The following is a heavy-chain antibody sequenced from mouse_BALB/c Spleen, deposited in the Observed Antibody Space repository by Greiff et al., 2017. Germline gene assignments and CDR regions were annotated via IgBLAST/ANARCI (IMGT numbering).Heavy chain of an antibody. CDR1: GYTFTSYW. D-gene: IGHD1-1*01. CDR3: TRNDLLLRPYYFDY. V-gene: IGHV1-69*02. CDR2: IYPSDSYT. Sequence: VQLQQPGAELVRPGASVKLSCKASGYTFTSYWINWVKQRPGQGLEWIGNIYPSDSYTNYNQKFKDKATLTVDKSSSTAYMQLSSPTSEDSAVYYCTRNDLLLRPYYFDYWGQGTTLTVSS. J-gene: IGHJ2*01.